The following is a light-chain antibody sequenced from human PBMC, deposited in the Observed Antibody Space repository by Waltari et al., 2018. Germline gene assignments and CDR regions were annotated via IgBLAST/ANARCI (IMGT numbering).Light chain of an antibody. J-gene: IGLJ1*01. Sequence: QSALTQPASVSGSPGQSITISCTGTSSDVGSSNLFSWYQQHPGETPKLMIYDVSKRPSGVPDRFSGSKSGNTASLTISGLQAEDDADYYCCSYAGNYIFHVFGTGTKVTVL. CDR2: DVS. V-gene: IGLV2-23*02. CDR1: SSDVGSSNL. CDR3: CSYAGNYIFHV.